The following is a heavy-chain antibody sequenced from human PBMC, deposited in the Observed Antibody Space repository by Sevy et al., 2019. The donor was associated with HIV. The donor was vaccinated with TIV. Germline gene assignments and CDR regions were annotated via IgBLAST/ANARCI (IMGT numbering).Heavy chain of an antibody. CDR2: ISSSSDYK. Sequence: GGSLRLSCAASGFTFSAYNMIWVRRAPGKGLEWVSSISSSSDYKYYADSMKGRFTISRDNAKNSLSLQMDSLRAEDTGVYYCATNMVHAGAYDSYFNFWGQGSLVTVSS. J-gene: IGHJ4*02. V-gene: IGHV3-21*01. D-gene: IGHD3-10*01. CDR1: GFTFSAYN. CDR3: ATNMVHAGAYDSYFNF.